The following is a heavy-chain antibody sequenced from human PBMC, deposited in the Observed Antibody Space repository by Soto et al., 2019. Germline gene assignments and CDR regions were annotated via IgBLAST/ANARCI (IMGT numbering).Heavy chain of an antibody. J-gene: IGHJ4*02. CDR3: ARGRYSYGYRVFDY. D-gene: IGHD5-18*01. V-gene: IGHV3-20*04. CDR1: GFTFDDYG. Sequence: GGSLRLSCAASGFTFDDYGMSWVRQAPGKGLEWVSGINWNGGSTGYADSVKGRFTISRDNAKNSLYLQMNSLRAEDTALYYCARGRYSYGYRVFDYWGQGTLVTVSS. CDR2: INWNGGST.